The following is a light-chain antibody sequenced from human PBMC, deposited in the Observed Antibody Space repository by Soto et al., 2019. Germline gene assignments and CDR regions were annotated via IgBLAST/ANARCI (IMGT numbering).Light chain of an antibody. V-gene: IGKV3D-15*01. CDR2: GAS. CDR1: QSVRGN. Sequence: EIVMAQSPATLSVSPGEGATLSCRASQSVRGNLAWYQQKPGQAPRLLIYGASTRASGIPTRFSGAGSGAEFTLTISIRQSEDSAVYFCQQYIDWPRTFGGGTRVDIK. CDR3: QQYIDWPRT. J-gene: IGKJ4*01.